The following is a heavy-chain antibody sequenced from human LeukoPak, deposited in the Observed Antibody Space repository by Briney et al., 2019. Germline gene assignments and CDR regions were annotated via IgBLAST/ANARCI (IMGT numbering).Heavy chain of an antibody. CDR3: ARGATLRFLEWLLLGDAFDI. D-gene: IGHD3-3*01. J-gene: IGHJ3*02. Sequence: SEILSLTCAVYGGSFSGYYWSWIRQPPGKGLEWIGEINHSGSTNYNPSLKSRVTISVDTSKNQFSLKLSSVTAADTAVYYCARGATLRFLEWLLLGDAFDIWGQGTMVTVSS. V-gene: IGHV4-34*01. CDR1: GGSFSGYY. CDR2: INHSGST.